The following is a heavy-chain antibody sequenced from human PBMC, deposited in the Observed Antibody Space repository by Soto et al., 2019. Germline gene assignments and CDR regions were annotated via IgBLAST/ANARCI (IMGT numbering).Heavy chain of an antibody. CDR1: GYTFTSYG. Sequence: QVQLVQSGAEVKKPGASVKVSCKASGYTFTSYGISWVRQAPGQGLEWMGWIRAYNGNTNYAQKLQGRVTMTTDTTTSTPYMELRSLRSAATAVYYCARDLPTMDVWGQGTTVTVSS. CDR2: IRAYNGNT. CDR3: ARDLPTMDV. J-gene: IGHJ6*02. V-gene: IGHV1-18*01.